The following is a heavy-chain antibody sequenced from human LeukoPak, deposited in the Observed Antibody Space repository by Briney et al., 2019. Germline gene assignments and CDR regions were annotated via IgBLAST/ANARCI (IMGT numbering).Heavy chain of an antibody. CDR2: ISAYNSNT. D-gene: IGHD1-14*01. J-gene: IGHJ4*02. Sequence: ASGKVSCKASGYSFTSYGISWVRQAPGQGLEWMGWISAYNSNTNYAQNLQGRVTMTTDTSTSTVYLDLRSLRSDDTAVYYCARAAGGGYFDFWGQGTLVTVSS. V-gene: IGHV1-18*01. CDR3: ARAAGGGYFDF. CDR1: GYSFTSYG.